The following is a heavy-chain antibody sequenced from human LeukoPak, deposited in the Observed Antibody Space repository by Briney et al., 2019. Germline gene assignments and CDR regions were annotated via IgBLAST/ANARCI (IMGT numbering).Heavy chain of an antibody. CDR2: ISGDADST. D-gene: IGHD1-26*01. J-gene: IGHJ4*02. CDR3: AKKEGGFDH. V-gene: IGHV3-23*01. Sequence: PGGSLRLSCAAFGFTFSNYAMSWVRQAPGRGLEWVSAISGDADSTYYADSVKGRFTISRDNSKNTLYLQVNSLRADDTAVYYCAKKEGGFDHWGQGALDTVSS. CDR1: GFTFSNYA.